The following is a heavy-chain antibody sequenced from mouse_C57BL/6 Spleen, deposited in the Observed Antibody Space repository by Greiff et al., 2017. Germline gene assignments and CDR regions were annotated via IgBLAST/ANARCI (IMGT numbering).Heavy chain of an antibody. J-gene: IGHJ2*01. Sequence: QVQLQQSGPELVKPGASAKISCKASGYAFSSSWMNWVKQRPGKGLEWIGRIYPGDGDSNYNGKFKGKATLTADKSSSTAYMQLSSLTSEDSAVYFCARRGNYGYFDYWGQGTTLTVSS. CDR3: ARRGNYGYFDY. V-gene: IGHV1-82*01. D-gene: IGHD2-1*01. CDR1: GYAFSSSW. CDR2: IYPGDGDS.